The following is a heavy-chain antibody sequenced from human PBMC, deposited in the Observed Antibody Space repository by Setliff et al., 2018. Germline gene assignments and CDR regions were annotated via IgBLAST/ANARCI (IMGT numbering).Heavy chain of an antibody. V-gene: IGHV4-34*01. Sequence: SETLSLTCAVYGGSFSGYYWSWIRQPPGKGLEWIWEINHSGSTNYNPSLKSRVTISVDTSKNQFSLKLSSVTAADTAVYYCARLPSKRIHYNFWSGSYNWFDPWGQGTLVTVSS. CDR2: INHSGST. D-gene: IGHD3-3*01. J-gene: IGHJ5*02. CDR3: ARLPSKRIHYNFWSGSYNWFDP. CDR1: GGSFSGYY.